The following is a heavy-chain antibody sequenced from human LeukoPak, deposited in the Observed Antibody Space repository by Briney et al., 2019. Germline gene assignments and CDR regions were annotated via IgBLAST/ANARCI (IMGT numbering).Heavy chain of an antibody. CDR3: ARDRSSSSTCDY. Sequence: ASVKVSCKASGGTFSSYAISWVRQAPGQGLEWMGRIIPILGIANYAQKFQGRVTITADKSTSTAYMELSSLRSEDTAVYYCARDRSSSSTCDYWGQGTLVTVSS. V-gene: IGHV1-69*04. CDR2: IIPILGIA. J-gene: IGHJ4*02. D-gene: IGHD6-6*01. CDR1: GGTFSSYA.